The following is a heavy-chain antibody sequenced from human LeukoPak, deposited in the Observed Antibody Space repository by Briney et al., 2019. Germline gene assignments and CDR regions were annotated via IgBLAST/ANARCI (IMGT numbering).Heavy chain of an antibody. J-gene: IGHJ4*02. CDR2: ISSSSSYI. CDR3: ARDQGSSWYFHFDY. V-gene: IGHV3-21*01. D-gene: IGHD6-13*01. Sequence: GGSLRLSCAASGFTFSSYAMSWVRQAPGKGLEWVSSISSSSSYIYYADSVKGRFTISRDNAKNSLYLQMNSLRAEDTAVYYCARDQGSSWYFHFDYWGQGTLVTVSS. CDR1: GFTFSSYA.